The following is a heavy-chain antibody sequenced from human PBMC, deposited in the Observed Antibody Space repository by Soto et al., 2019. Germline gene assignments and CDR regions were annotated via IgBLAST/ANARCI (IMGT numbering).Heavy chain of an antibody. Sequence: QVQLVQSGAEVKKPGASVKVSCEASGYTFTNYAIHWVRQAPGQKLEWMGWVNAGNGNTRYSQKFQGRVTITRDTSASTAYMELSSLISEDTAVYYCTRDEAGDNKRGDFDYWGQGTLVTVSS. D-gene: IGHD2-21*01. V-gene: IGHV1-3*01. J-gene: IGHJ4*02. CDR3: TRDEAGDNKRGDFDY. CDR2: VNAGNGNT. CDR1: GYTFTNYA.